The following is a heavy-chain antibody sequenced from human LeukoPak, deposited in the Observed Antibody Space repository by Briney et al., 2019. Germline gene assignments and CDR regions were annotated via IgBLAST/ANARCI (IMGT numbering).Heavy chain of an antibody. CDR1: GASINSTNYY. V-gene: IGHV4-39*07. D-gene: IGHD6-19*01. J-gene: IGHJ4*02. CDR2: IYYSGST. CDR3: ARKNIPSPRTRYSNDWNGRAFDY. Sequence: PSETLSLTCSVSGASINSTNYYWGWIRQPPGKGLEYIGSIYYSGSTYYNPSLKSRVTISVDKSKNQFSLKLSSVTAADTAVYYCARKNIPSPRTRYSNDWNGRAFDYWGQGTLVTVSS.